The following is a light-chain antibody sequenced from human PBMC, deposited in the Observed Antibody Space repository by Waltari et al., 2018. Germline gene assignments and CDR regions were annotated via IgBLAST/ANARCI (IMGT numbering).Light chain of an antibody. CDR1: SGDVGGYPH. V-gene: IGLV2-8*01. CDR3: SSYSDSNNLV. CDR2: EVN. Sequence: QSALTQPPSASGSPGQSVTLPSTGTSGDVGGYPHVPWYQQHPGRAPKLIIYEVNKRPSGVPGRFSGSKSGNTASLTVSGPQAEDEAEYYCSSYSDSNNLVFGGGTKLTVL. J-gene: IGLJ2*01.